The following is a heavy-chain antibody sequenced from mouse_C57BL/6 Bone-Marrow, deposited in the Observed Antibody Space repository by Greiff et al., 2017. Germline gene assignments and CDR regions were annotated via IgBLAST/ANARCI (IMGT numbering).Heavy chain of an antibody. V-gene: IGHV1-85*01. CDR2: IYPRDGST. J-gene: IGHJ1*03. CDR1: GYTFTSYD. CDR3: ARVEFGGSSGDWYFDV. D-gene: IGHD1-1*01. Sequence: VQRVESGAELARPGASVKLSCKASGYTFTSYDINWVKQRPGQGLEWIGWIYPRDGSTKYNEKFKSKATLTVDTSSSTAYMELHSLTSEDSAVEFWARVEFGGSSGDWYFDVWGTGTTVTVSS.